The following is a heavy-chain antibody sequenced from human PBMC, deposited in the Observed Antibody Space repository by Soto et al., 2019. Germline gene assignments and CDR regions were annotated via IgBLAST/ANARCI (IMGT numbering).Heavy chain of an antibody. CDR2: IYYSGST. J-gene: IGHJ5*02. Sequence: SETLSLTCTVSGGSISSGGYYWSWIRQHPGKGLEWIGYIYYSGSTYYNPSLKSRVTISVDTSKNQFSLKLSSVTAADTAVYYCARGCRITMVRGVINWFDPWGQGTLVTVSS. CDR1: GGSISSGGYY. CDR3: ARGCRITMVRGVINWFDP. V-gene: IGHV4-31*03. D-gene: IGHD3-10*01.